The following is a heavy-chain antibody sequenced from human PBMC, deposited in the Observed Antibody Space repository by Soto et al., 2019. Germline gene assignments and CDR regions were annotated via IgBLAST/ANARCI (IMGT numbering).Heavy chain of an antibody. CDR2: IYHSGST. V-gene: IGHV4-30-4*01. J-gene: IGHJ5*02. CDR3: ARLRWETENNWFDP. Sequence: SETLSLTCTVSGDSINSVDHSWSWIRQPPGKGLEWMGYIYHSGSTHYNPTINSRLTISIDTSTNRFSLNLTSVTAADTAVYFCARLRWETENNWFDPWGQGALVTVSS. D-gene: IGHD1-26*01. CDR1: GDSINSVDHS.